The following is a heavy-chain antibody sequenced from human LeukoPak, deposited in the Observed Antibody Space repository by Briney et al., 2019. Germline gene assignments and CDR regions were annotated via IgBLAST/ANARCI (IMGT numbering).Heavy chain of an antibody. CDR3: ARGYYYRSSEYFQH. CDR2: ISYSGST. Sequence: SETLSLTCTVSGGSISSYYWSWIRQPPGKGLEWIGYISYSGSTDYNPSLKSRVTISVDTSKSLISLKLSSVTAADTAVYYCARGYYYRSSEYFQHWGQGTLVTVSS. CDR1: GGSISSYY. J-gene: IGHJ1*01. D-gene: IGHD3-10*01. V-gene: IGHV4-59*01.